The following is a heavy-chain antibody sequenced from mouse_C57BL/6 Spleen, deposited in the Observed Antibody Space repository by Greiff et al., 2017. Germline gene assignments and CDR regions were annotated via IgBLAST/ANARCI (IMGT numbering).Heavy chain of an antibody. J-gene: IGHJ2*01. Sequence: VQLQQSGAELMKPGASVKLSCKATGYTFPGYWIEWVKQRPGHGLEWIGEILPGSGSTNYNEKFKGKATFTADTSSNTAYMQHRSLTTDDSAIYYYARIPLGDYWGQGTTLTVSS. D-gene: IGHD3-3*01. CDR3: ARIPLGDY. V-gene: IGHV1-9*01. CDR1: GYTFPGYW. CDR2: ILPGSGST.